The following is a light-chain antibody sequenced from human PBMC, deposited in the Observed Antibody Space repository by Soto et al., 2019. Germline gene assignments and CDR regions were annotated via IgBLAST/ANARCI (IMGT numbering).Light chain of an antibody. Sequence: EIVLTHSPATLSSSPWETATLSCRASQYVGTRLAWYQHKPGQAPRLLIYYTSNRATGIPARFSGSGSGTDFTLTINSLAPEDFAIYYCHQRQSWPRTFGQGTKVDIK. CDR3: HQRQSWPRT. V-gene: IGKV3-11*01. CDR1: QYVGTR. CDR2: YTS. J-gene: IGKJ1*01.